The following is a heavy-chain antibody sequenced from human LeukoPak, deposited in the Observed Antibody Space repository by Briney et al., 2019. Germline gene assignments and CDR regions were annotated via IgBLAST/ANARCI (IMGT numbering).Heavy chain of an antibody. D-gene: IGHD2/OR15-2a*01. J-gene: IGHJ6*03. V-gene: IGHV3-30-3*01. Sequence: GGSLRLSCAASGFTFSSYWMSWVRQAPGKGLGWVAVISYDGSNKYYADSVKGRFTISRDNSKNTLYLQMNSLRAEDTAVYYCARDYDFREDYMDVWGKGTTVTVSS. CDR2: ISYDGSNK. CDR1: GFTFSSYW. CDR3: ARDYDFREDYMDV.